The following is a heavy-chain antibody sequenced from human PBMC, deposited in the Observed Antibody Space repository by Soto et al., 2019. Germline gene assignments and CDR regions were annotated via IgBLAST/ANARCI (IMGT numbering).Heavy chain of an antibody. CDR3: ARDTPYDILTGYYPGLYYYYMDV. J-gene: IGHJ6*03. V-gene: IGHV1-18*01. CDR2: ISAYNGNT. CDR1: GYTFTSYG. D-gene: IGHD3-9*01. Sequence: ASVKVSCKASGYTFTSYGISWVRHAPGQGLEWMGWISAYNGNTNYAQKLQGRVTMTTDTSTSTAYMELRSLRSDDTAVYYCARDTPYDILTGYYPGLYYYYMDVWGKGTTVTVSS.